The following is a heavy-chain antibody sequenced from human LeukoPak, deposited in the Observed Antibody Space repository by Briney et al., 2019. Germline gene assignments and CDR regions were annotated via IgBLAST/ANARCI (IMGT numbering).Heavy chain of an antibody. CDR3: ARTGQKPFQVRPTDAFDI. CDR2: ISAYNGNT. J-gene: IGHJ3*02. Sequence: GASVKVSCKASGYTFTSYGISWVRQAPGQGLEWMGWISAYNGNTNYAQKLQGRVTMTTDTSTSTAYMELRSLRSDDTAVYYCARTGQKPFQVRPTDAFDIWGQGTMVTVSS. D-gene: IGHD7-27*01. V-gene: IGHV1-18*01. CDR1: GYTFTSYG.